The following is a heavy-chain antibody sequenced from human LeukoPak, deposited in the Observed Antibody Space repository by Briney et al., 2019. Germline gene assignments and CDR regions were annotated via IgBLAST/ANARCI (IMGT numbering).Heavy chain of an antibody. V-gene: IGHV4-30-4*08. J-gene: IGHJ6*03. CDR3: ARATYYYYMDV. CDR2: IYYSGST. CDR1: GGSISSGDYY. Sequence: SETLSLXCTVSGGSISSGDYYWSWIRQPPGKGLEWIGYIYYSGSTYYNPSLKSRVTISVDTSKNQFSLKLSSVTAADTAVYYCARATYYYYMDVWGKGTTVTVSS.